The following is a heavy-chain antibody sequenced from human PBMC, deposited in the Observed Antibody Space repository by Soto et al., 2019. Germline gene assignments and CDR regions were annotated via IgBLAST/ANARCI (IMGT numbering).Heavy chain of an antibody. D-gene: IGHD5-12*01. Sequence: QVQLQESGPGLVKPSQTLSLTCTGSGGSISRGGYYWSWIRQHPGKGLEWIGYIYYSGGTYYNPSLKSRVTISVDTSENQFSLRLSSVTAADTAVYYCARKDSGYADYMDVWGKGTTVTVSS. V-gene: IGHV4-31*03. CDR2: IYYSGGT. J-gene: IGHJ6*03. CDR1: GGSISRGGYY. CDR3: ARKDSGYADYMDV.